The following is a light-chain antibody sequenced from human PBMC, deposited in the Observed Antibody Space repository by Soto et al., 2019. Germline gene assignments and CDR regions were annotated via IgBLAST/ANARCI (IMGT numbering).Light chain of an antibody. CDR1: QSVSSN. V-gene: IGKV3-15*01. J-gene: IGKJ1*01. Sequence: EIVMTQSPATLSVSPGERATLSCRASQSVSSNLAWYQQKPGQAPRLLIYGASTRATGIAARFSGSGSGTEFTLTISSLQSEDYSFDYCQHFNTFPTTCGQGTKV. CDR3: QHFNTFPTT. CDR2: GAS.